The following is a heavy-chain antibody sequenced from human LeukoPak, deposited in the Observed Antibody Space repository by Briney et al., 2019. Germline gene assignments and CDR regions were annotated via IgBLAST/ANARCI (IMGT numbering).Heavy chain of an antibody. D-gene: IGHD3-22*01. J-gene: IGHJ1*01. CDR3: ARTTYYYDTTGYYSHNVYFRD. CDR1: GFTVSTNH. Sequence: GGSLRLSCAASGFTVSTNHMTWVRQAPGKGLEWVSVIYSGGSTYYADSVKGQFTISRDHSKNTLYLQMNSLRAEDTAVYYCARTTYYYDTTGYYSHNVYFRDWGQGTLVTVSS. V-gene: IGHV3-53*01. CDR2: IYSGGST.